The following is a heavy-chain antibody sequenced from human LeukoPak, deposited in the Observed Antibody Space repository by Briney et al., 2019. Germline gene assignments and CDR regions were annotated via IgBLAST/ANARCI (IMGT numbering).Heavy chain of an antibody. Sequence: ASVKVSCKASGYTFTSYGINWVRQAPGQGLEWMGWINTNTGNPTYAQGFTGRFVFSLDTSVSTAYLQISSLKAEDTAVYYCARRRDMLFYYMDVWGKGTTVTVSS. D-gene: IGHD2-8*01. CDR1: GYTFTSYG. V-gene: IGHV7-4-1*02. J-gene: IGHJ6*03. CDR2: INTNTGNP. CDR3: ARRRDMLFYYMDV.